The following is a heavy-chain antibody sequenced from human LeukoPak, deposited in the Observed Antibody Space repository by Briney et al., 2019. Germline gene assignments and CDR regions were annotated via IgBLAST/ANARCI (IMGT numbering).Heavy chain of an antibody. CDR2: IYYSGST. CDR3: ARAAYYYDSSGYYSAAFDI. Sequence: SETLSLTCTVSGGSISSYYWSWIRQPPGKGLEWIGYIYYSGSTNYNPFLKSRVTISVDTSKNQFSLKLSSVTAADTAVYYCARAAYYYDSSGYYSAAFDIWGQGTMVTVSS. CDR1: GGSISSYY. V-gene: IGHV4-59*01. J-gene: IGHJ3*02. D-gene: IGHD3-22*01.